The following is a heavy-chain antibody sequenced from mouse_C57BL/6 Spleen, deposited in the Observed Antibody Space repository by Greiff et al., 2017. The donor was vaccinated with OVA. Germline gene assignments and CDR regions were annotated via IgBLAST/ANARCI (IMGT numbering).Heavy chain of an antibody. CDR1: GYAFSSYW. CDR3: AREEITKNYFDY. Sequence: QVQLQQSGAELVKPGASVKLSCKASGYAFSSYWMNWVKQRPGKGLEWIGQIYPGDGDTNYNGKFKGKATLTADKSSSTAYMQLSSLTSEDSAVYFCAREEITKNYFDYWGQGTTLTVSS. CDR2: IYPGDGDT. D-gene: IGHD1-1*01. V-gene: IGHV1-80*01. J-gene: IGHJ2*01.